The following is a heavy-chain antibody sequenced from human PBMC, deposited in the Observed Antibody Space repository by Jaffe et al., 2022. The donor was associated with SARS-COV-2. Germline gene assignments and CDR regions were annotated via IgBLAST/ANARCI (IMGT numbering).Heavy chain of an antibody. V-gene: IGHV1-46*01. CDR3: ARDYGGDSRYNWFDP. CDR2: ISPTGYTT. J-gene: IGHJ5*02. CDR1: PNTFIRDY. Sequence: QVQLVQSGSEVKKPGASVKISCKASPNTFIRDYIHWVRQAPGQGLEWLGVISPTGYTTSYAQKFQGRVTMTKDRSTTTVYMELGSLTSEDVGVYYCARDYGGDSRYNWFDPWGQGTLVTVSS. D-gene: IGHD2-21*01.